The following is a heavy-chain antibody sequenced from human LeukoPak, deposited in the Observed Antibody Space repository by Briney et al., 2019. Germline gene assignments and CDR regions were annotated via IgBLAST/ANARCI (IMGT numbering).Heavy chain of an antibody. CDR3: ARVSPYGYFDY. CDR2: IYYSGST. Sequence: SETLSLTCTVSGGSISSYYWSWIRQPPGKGLEWIGYIYYSGSTYYNPSLKSRVTISVDTSKNQFSLKLSSVTAADTAVYYCARVSPYGYFDYWGQGTLVTVSS. CDR1: GGSISSYY. D-gene: IGHD4-17*01. V-gene: IGHV4-30-4*01. J-gene: IGHJ4*02.